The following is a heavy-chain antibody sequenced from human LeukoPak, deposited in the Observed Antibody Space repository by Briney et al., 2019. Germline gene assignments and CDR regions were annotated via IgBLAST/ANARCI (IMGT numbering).Heavy chain of an antibody. CDR3: AKWSGDYASYYLDY. J-gene: IGHJ4*02. CDR2: IYYSGST. D-gene: IGHD4-17*01. Sequence: SETLSLTCTVSGGSISSYYWSWIRQPPGKGLEWIGYIYYSGSTNYNPSLKSRVTISRDTSKNTVHLQMNNLRAEDTAVYYCAKWSGDYASYYLDYWGQGTLVTVSS. V-gene: IGHV4-59*12. CDR1: GGSISSYY.